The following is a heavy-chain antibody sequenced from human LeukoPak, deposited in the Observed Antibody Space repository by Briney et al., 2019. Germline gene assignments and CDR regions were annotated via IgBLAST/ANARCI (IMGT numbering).Heavy chain of an antibody. Sequence: GGALRLSCAASGVSFSGSAMHGVRPASGEGVEWVGRIRSKVNGYATAYAASGKGRFTISRDESKNKAYLQMNSLKTEDPAVYHCTRLMGYYDSSGYDHFDYWGQGTLVTVSS. D-gene: IGHD3-22*01. V-gene: IGHV3-73*01. CDR1: GVSFSGSA. CDR3: TRLMGYYDSSGYDHFDY. CDR2: IRSKVNGYAT. J-gene: IGHJ4*02.